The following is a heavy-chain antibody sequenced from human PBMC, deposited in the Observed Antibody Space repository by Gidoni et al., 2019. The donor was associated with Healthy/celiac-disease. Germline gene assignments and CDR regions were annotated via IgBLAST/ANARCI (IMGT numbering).Heavy chain of an antibody. V-gene: IGHV3-23*01. CDR1: GFTFSSYA. CDR3: AKSPGYSSGWFDY. J-gene: IGHJ4*02. Sequence: EVQLLESGGGLVQPGGTLRLSCAASGFTFSSYAMSWVRQAPGKGLEWVSAISGSGGSTYYADSVKGRFTISRDNSKNTLYLQMNSLRAEDTAVYYCAKSPGYSSGWFDYWGQGTLVTVSS. CDR2: ISGSGGST. D-gene: IGHD6-19*01.